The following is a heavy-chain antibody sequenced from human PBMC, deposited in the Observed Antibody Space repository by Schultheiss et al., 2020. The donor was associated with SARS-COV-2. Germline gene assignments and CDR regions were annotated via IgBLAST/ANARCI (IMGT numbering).Heavy chain of an antibody. D-gene: IGHD4-11*01. CDR1: GGSISSYY. CDR2: IYYSGST. CDR3: ARRDYTNYPGVWFDP. V-gene: IGHV4-59*01. Sequence: SETLSLTCTVSGGSISSYYWSWIRQPPGKGLEWIGYIYYSGSTNYNPSLKTRVTISVDTSKNQFSLKLSSVTAADTAVYYCARRDYTNYPGVWFDPWGQGTLVTVS. J-gene: IGHJ5*02.